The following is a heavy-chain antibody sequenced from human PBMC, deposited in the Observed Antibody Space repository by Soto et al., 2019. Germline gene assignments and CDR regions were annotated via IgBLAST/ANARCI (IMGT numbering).Heavy chain of an antibody. J-gene: IGHJ4*02. CDR1: GFTFSSYA. CDR2: ISYDGSNK. CDR3: ARAPTTVTTAYYFDY. Sequence: QVQLVESGGGVVQPGRSLRLSCAASGFTFSSYAMHWVRQAPGKGLEWVTVISYDGSNKYYADSVKGRFTISRDNSKNTRYLQMNSLRAEATAVYYCARAPTTVTTAYYFDYWGQGTLVTVSS. V-gene: IGHV3-30-3*01. D-gene: IGHD4-17*01.